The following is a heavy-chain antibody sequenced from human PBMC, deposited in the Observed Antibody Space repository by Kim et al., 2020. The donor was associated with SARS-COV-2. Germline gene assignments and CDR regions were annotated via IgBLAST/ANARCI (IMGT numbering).Heavy chain of an antibody. Sequence: YAQKLQGRVTMTTDTSTSTAYMELRSLRSDDTAVYYCVRDPSVQRGSFDYWGQGTLVTVSS. V-gene: IGHV1-18*01. J-gene: IGHJ4*02. D-gene: IGHD1-1*01. CDR3: VRDPSVQRGSFDY.